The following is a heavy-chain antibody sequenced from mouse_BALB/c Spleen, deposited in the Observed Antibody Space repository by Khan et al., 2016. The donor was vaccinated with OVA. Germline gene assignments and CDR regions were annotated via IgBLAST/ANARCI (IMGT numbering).Heavy chain of an antibody. CDR2: IYPGSGNT. Sequence: QIQLVQSGPELVKPGASVKISCKASGYTFTDYYINWVKQKPGQGLEWIGWIYPGSGNTKYNEKFKGMATLTVDTSSSTAYMQLSSLTSEDTAVYFFARGGYYGHSLFDYWGQGTTLTVSS. J-gene: IGHJ2*01. D-gene: IGHD1-1*01. CDR3: ARGGYYGHSLFDY. V-gene: IGHV1-84*02. CDR1: GYTFTDYY.